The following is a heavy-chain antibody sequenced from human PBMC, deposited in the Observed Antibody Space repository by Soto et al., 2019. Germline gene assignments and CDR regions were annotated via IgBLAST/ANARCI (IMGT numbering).Heavy chain of an antibody. Sequence: QTGGSLRLSCTASGFTFGDYAMSWVRQAPGKGLEWVGFIRSKAYGGTTEYAASVKGRFTISRDDSKSIAYLQMNSLKTEDTAVYYCTRVPYCSSTSCSLYYYYGMDVWGQGTTVTVSS. CDR3: TRVPYCSSTSCSLYYYYGMDV. CDR1: GFTFGDYA. J-gene: IGHJ6*02. D-gene: IGHD2-2*01. V-gene: IGHV3-49*04. CDR2: IRSKAYGGTT.